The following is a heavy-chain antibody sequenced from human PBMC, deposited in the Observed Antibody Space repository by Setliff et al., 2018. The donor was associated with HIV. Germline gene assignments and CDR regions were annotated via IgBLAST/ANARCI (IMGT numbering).Heavy chain of an antibody. Sequence: SETLSLTCTVSGGSISSSSYYWGWIRQPPGKGLEWIGSIYYSGSTYYNPSLKSRVTISVDTSKNQFSLNLSSVTAADTAVYYCARDFVTGSYFLQWGQGTLVTVS. V-gene: IGHV4-39*07. CDR2: IYYSGST. D-gene: IGHD1-26*01. CDR3: ARDFVTGSYFLQ. CDR1: GGSISSSSYY. J-gene: IGHJ1*01.